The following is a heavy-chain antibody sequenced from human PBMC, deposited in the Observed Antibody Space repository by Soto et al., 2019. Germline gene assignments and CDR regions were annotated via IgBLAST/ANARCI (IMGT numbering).Heavy chain of an antibody. Sequence: GGSLRLSCAASGFTFSSYAMRWVRQAPGKGLEWVAVISYDGSNKYYADSVKGRFTISRDNSENTLYLQMNSLKTEDTAVYYCARDGRNAFDMWGQGTMVTVSS. CDR2: ISYDGSNK. V-gene: IGHV3-30-3*01. CDR3: ARDGRNAFDM. CDR1: GFTFSSYA. J-gene: IGHJ3*02.